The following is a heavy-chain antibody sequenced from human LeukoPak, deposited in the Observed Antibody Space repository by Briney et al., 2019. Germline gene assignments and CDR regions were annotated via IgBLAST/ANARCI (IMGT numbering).Heavy chain of an antibody. J-gene: IGHJ4*02. CDR2: ISAYNGNT. V-gene: IGHV1-18*01. CDR3: ARVIRGIVVVPAAMFDY. Sequence: ASVKVSCKASASTFTSYGISWVRQRPGQGLEWMGWISAYNGNTNYAQKLQGKVTMTTDTSTSTAYMELRSLRSDDTAVYYCARVIRGIVVVPAAMFDYWGQGTLVTVSS. D-gene: IGHD2-2*01. CDR1: ASTFTSYG.